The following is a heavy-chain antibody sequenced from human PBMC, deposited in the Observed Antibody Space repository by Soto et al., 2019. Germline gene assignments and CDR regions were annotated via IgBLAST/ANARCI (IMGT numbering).Heavy chain of an antibody. J-gene: IGHJ6*02. CDR3: ARGQGAAIGDYYYHGMDV. V-gene: IGHV3-73*02. CDR1: GFIFSGSA. Sequence: EVQLVESGGGLVQPGGSLKLSCAASGFIFSGSAIHWVRRASGKGLEWVGGIRSRAINLATSSAASVKGRFTFYREDSKNTAYLQMNTLKPEDTAVYYCARGQGAAIGDYYYHGMDVWGQGTTVTVSS. CDR2: IRSRAINLAT. D-gene: IGHD2-2*02.